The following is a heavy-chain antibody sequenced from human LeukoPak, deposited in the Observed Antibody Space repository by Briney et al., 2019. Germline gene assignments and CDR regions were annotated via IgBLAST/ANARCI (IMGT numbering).Heavy chain of an antibody. V-gene: IGHV3-21*01. D-gene: IGHD3-3*01. CDR3: ARGHFGVVLDY. CDR2: IRGDSTET. J-gene: IGHJ4*02. CDR1: GFTFSGYS. Sequence: GGSLRLSCAGSGFTFSGYSMIWVRQAPGKGLEWVSSIRGDSTETRHAGSVMGRFTISRDNAKKSLYLQMNSLRAEDTAVYYCARGHFGVVLDYWGQGTLVTVSS.